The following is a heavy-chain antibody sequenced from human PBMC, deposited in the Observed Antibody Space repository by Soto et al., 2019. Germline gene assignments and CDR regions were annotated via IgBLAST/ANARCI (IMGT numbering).Heavy chain of an antibody. CDR3: AKEQGRVAAALDY. J-gene: IGHJ4*02. Sequence: GGSLRLSCAASGFTFSGYGMSWVRQAPGKGLEWVSSITSSGSNTYYVDSVKGRFTISRDNSKNTLCLQMNSLTVEDTAVYYCAKEQGRVAAALDYWGQGTLVTVSS. CDR2: ITSSGSNT. CDR1: GFTFSGYG. V-gene: IGHV3-23*01. D-gene: IGHD6-13*01.